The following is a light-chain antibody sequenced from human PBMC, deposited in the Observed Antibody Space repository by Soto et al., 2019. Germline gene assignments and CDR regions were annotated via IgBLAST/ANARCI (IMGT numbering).Light chain of an antibody. J-gene: IGKJ1*01. CDR1: QSISSSY. CDR3: QQYSSTFWT. CDR2: GAS. V-gene: IGKV3-20*01. Sequence: EIVLTQSPCTLSLSPGERTTLSCRASQSISSSYLAWYQQKPGQAPRLLVYGASSRATGIPDRFSGSGSGTDFTLTISRLEPEDVALYYCQQYSSTFWTLGQGTKVEIK.